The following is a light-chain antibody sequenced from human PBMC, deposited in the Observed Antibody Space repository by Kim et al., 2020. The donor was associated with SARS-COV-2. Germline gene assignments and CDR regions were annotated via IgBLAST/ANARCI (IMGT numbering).Light chain of an antibody. V-gene: IGKV3-20*01. Sequence: EEGAHRSGRARQGVSSPFFAWYQQKPGQPPTLLIYGASRRATGIPARFSGSGSGTDFTLTVSRLQPEDVVVYYCQQYGSSLITFGGGTKVDIK. CDR3: QQYGSSLIT. CDR2: GAS. CDR1: QGVSSPF. J-gene: IGKJ4*02.